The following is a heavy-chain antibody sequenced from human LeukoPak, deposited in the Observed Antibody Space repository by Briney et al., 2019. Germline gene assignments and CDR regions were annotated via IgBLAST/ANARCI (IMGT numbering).Heavy chain of an antibody. CDR2: INLNSGGT. CDR3: ARDPVNYDFWSGSNWFDP. J-gene: IGHJ5*02. D-gene: IGHD3-3*01. CDR1: GYTFTGYY. Sequence: ASVKVSCKASGYTFTGYYMHWVRQAPGQGLEWMGWINLNSGGTNYAQKFQGRVTMTRDTSISTAYMELSRLRSDDTAVYYCARDPVNYDFWSGSNWFDPWGQGTLVTVSS. V-gene: IGHV1-2*02.